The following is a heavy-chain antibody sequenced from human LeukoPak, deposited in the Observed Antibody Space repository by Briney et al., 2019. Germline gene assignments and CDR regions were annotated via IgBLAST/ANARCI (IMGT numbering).Heavy chain of an antibody. CDR1: GFTFDDYA. CDR3: AKDPGPVVVRGNQFDY. Sequence: GRSLRLSCAASGFTFDDYAMPWVRQAPGKGLEWVSGISWNSGSIGYADSVKGRFTISRDNAKNSLYLQMNSLRAEDTASYYCAKDPGPVVVRGNQFDYWGQGTLVTVSS. CDR2: ISWNSGSI. D-gene: IGHD2-15*01. J-gene: IGHJ4*02. V-gene: IGHV3-9*01.